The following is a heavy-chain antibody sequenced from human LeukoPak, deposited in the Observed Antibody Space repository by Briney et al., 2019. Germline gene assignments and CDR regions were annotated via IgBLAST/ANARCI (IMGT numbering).Heavy chain of an antibody. Sequence: GASVKVSCKAPGFTFIDYYMHWVRQAPGQGLEWMGRINPRSGGTNYAQKFQDRVTMTRDTSISTAYMELSRLKFDDTAVFYCARGSISSGDWFDPWGQGTLVTVSS. CDR2: INPRSGGT. D-gene: IGHD6-6*01. J-gene: IGHJ5*02. V-gene: IGHV1-2*06. CDR1: GFTFIDYY. CDR3: ARGSISSGDWFDP.